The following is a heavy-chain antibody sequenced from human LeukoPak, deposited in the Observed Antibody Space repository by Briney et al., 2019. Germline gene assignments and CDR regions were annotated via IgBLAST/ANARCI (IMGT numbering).Heavy chain of an antibody. J-gene: IGHJ4*02. CDR3: ARVRYCSTNRCYDREFDN. D-gene: IGHD2-2*01. CDR1: GGSISNYY. Sequence: PSETLSLTCTVSGGSISNYYWSWIRQPPGKGLEWIGYIYYSGNTNYNPSLKSRVTISVDTSKNQFFLKLNSVTAADTAVYYCARVRYCSTNRCYDREFDNWGQGTLVTVSS. V-gene: IGHV4-59*01. CDR2: IYYSGNT.